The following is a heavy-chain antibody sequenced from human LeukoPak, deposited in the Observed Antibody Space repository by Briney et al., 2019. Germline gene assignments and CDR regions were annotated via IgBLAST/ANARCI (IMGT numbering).Heavy chain of an antibody. V-gene: IGHV4-59*01. CDR2: IYYSGST. CDR3: ARVERIAAAGYYFDY. D-gene: IGHD6-13*01. CDR1: GGSIGTYY. J-gene: IGHJ4*02. Sequence: PSETLSLTCTVSGGSIGTYYWSWIRQPPGKGLEWIGYIYYSGSTNYNPSLKSRVTISVDTSKNQFSLKLSSVTAADTAVYYCARVERIAAAGYYFDYWGQGTLVTVSS.